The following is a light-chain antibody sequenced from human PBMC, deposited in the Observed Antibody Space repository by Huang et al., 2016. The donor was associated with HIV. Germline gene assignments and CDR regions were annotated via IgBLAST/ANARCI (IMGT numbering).Light chain of an antibody. CDR3: QQRGNWQLT. V-gene: IGKV3-11*01. CDR1: QGLANY. Sequence: EIVLTQSPATLSLSPGETATLSCRASQGLANYLAWYQQKPGQAPRLLIHDASNRATGIPARFSGSGSGTDFTLTISSLEPEDFAVYYCQQRGNWQLTFGGGTKVEIK. J-gene: IGKJ4*01. CDR2: DAS.